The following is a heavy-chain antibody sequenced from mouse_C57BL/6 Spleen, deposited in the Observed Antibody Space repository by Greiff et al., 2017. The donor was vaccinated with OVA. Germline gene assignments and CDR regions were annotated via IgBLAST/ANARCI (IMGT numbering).Heavy chain of an antibody. D-gene: IGHD6-2*01. CDR1: GYAFSSSW. CDR2: IYPGDGDT. Sequence: VKLMESGPELVKPGASVKISCKASGYAFSSSWMNWVKQRPGKGLEWIGRIYPGDGDTNYNGKFKGKATLTADKSSSTAYMQLSSLTSEDSAVYFCAREENGDYWGQGTTLTVSS. J-gene: IGHJ2*01. CDR3: AREENGDY. V-gene: IGHV1-82*01.